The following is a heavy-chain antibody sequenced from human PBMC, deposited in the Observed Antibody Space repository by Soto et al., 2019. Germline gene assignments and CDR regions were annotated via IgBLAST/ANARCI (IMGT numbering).Heavy chain of an antibody. CDR2: ISSSGNTI. CDR3: AGGGSSWNGMGV. J-gene: IGHJ6*02. D-gene: IGHD6-13*01. V-gene: IGHV3-11*01. CDR1: GFTFSDYY. Sequence: PGGSLRLSCSTSGFTFSDYYVSWIRQAPGKGLEWVSYISSSGNTIYYADSVKGRFTISRDNAKKSLQLLMNSLRVEDTAFYYCAGGGSSWNGMGVWGQGTTVTVSS.